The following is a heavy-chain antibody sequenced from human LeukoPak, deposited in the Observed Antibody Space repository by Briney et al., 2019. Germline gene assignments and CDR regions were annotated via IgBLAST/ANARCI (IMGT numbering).Heavy chain of an antibody. CDR3: ARAAVLLWFGPDY. Sequence: GGSLRLSCAASGFTFSSYSMNWVRQAPGKGLEWVANIKQDGSEKYYVDSVKGRFTISRDNAKNSLYLQMNSLRAEDTAVYYCARAAVLLWFGPDYWGQGTLVTVSS. CDR2: IKQDGSEK. V-gene: IGHV3-7*01. CDR1: GFTFSSYS. D-gene: IGHD3-10*01. J-gene: IGHJ4*02.